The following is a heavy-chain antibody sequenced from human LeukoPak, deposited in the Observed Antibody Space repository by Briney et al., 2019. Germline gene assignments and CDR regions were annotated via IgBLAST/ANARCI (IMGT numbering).Heavy chain of an antibody. CDR1: GFTFSSYS. CDR3: ARDASITMVRGAPNWFDP. J-gene: IGHJ5*02. V-gene: IGHV3-21*01. Sequence: GGSLRLSCAASGFTFSSYSMNWVRQAPGRGLEWVSSISSSSSYIYYADSVKGRFTISRDNAKNSLYLQMNSLRAEDTAVYHCARDASITMVRGAPNWFDPWGQGTLVTVSS. D-gene: IGHD3-10*01. CDR2: ISSSSSYI.